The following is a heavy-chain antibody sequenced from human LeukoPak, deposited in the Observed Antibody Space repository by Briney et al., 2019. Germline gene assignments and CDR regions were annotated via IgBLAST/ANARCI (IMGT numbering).Heavy chain of an antibody. CDR1: GFTFSHYG. J-gene: IGHJ4*02. V-gene: IGHV3-33*06. Sequence: PGWSLRLSCEASGFTFSHYGMHWVRQAPGKGLEWVAVIRSDATNQYYSDSVKGRFTISRDNFKRTVSLQMNSLRAEDTAVYYCVKDAQRGFDYSNSLQHWGQGSLVTVSS. CDR2: IRSDATNQ. D-gene: IGHD4-11*01. CDR3: VKDAQRGFDYSNSLQH.